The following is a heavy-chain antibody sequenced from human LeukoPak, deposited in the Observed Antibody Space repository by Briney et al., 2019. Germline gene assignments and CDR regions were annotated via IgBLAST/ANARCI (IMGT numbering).Heavy chain of an antibody. V-gene: IGHV3-30*18. CDR1: GFTFSSYG. CDR3: AKDLIGGPGDYDAFDI. CDR2: ISYDGSNK. Sequence: GGSLRLSCAASGFTFSSYGMHWVRQAPGKGLEWVAVISYDGSNKYYADSVKGRFTISRDSSKNTLYLQMNSLRAEDTAVYYCAKDLIGGPGDYDAFDIWGQGTMVTVSS. J-gene: IGHJ3*02. D-gene: IGHD4-17*01.